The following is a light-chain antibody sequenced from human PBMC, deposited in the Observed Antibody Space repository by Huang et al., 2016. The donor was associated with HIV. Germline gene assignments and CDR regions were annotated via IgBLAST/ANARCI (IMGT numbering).Light chain of an antibody. V-gene: IGKV2-28*01. CDR2: LGS. Sequence: DIVMTQSPLSLPVTPGEPASISCRSSQSLLHSNGYNYLDWYLQKPGQSPQLLIYLGSERASGVPDRFSGSGSGTDFTLKINRVEAEDVGVYYCMQALQTPWTFGQGTKVEIK. CDR3: MQALQTPWT. CDR1: QSLLHSNGYNY. J-gene: IGKJ1*01.